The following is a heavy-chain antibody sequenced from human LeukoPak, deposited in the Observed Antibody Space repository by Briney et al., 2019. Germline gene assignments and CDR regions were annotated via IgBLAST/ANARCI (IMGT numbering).Heavy chain of an antibody. CDR3: AREGRYCSGGSCYDWFDP. CDR1: GCTFSSYA. J-gene: IGHJ5*02. Sequence: PGRSLRLSCAASGCTFSSYAMHWVRQAPGKGLEWVAVISYDGSNKYYADSVKGRFTISRDNSKNTLYLQMNSLRAEDTAVYYCAREGRYCSGGSCYDWFDPWGQGTLVTVSS. D-gene: IGHD2-15*01. V-gene: IGHV3-30*04. CDR2: ISYDGSNK.